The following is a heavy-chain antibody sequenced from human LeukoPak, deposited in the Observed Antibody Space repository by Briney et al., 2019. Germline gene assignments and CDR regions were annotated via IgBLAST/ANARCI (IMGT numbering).Heavy chain of an antibody. CDR2: INTNTGNP. CDR1: GYTFTGYY. CDR3: AREGGALYNWFDP. D-gene: IGHD3-16*01. Sequence: ASVKVSCKASGYTFTGYYMHWVRQAPGQGLEWMGWINTNTGNPTYAQGFAGRFVFSLDTSVSTAYLQISSLKAEDTAVYYCAREGGALYNWFDPWGQGTLVTVSS. V-gene: IGHV7-4-1*02. J-gene: IGHJ5*02.